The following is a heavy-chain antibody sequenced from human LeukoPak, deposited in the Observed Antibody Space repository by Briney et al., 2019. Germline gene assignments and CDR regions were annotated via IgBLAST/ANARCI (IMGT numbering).Heavy chain of an antibody. J-gene: IGHJ6*02. CDR3: ARDGGASYCGGDCYPGGKWDYGMDV. D-gene: IGHD2-21*02. CDR2: IYYSGST. V-gene: IGHV4-59*01. CDR1: GGSISNFY. Sequence: PSETLSLTCTVSGGSISNFYWSWIRQPPGKGLEWIGYIYYSGSTNYNPSLRSRVTISVDTSKNQFSLKLSSVTAADTAVYYCARDGGASYCGGDCYPGGKWDYGMDVWGQGTTVTVSS.